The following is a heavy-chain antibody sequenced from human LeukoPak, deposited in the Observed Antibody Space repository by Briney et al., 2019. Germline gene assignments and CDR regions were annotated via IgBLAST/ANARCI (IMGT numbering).Heavy chain of an antibody. D-gene: IGHD3-22*01. CDR3: ARAGYYDSSGYTNFDY. CDR2: ISAYNGNT. J-gene: IGHJ4*02. Sequence: ASVKVSCKASGYTFTSYGISWVRQAPGQGLEWMGWISAYNGNTNYAQKLRGRVTMTTDTSTSTAYKELRGLRSDDTAVYYCARAGYYDSSGYTNFDYWGRGTLVTVSS. V-gene: IGHV1-18*01. CDR1: GYTFTSYG.